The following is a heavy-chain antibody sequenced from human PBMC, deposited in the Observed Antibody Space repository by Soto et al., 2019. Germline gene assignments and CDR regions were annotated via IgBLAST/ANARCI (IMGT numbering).Heavy chain of an antibody. Sequence: PGGSLRLSCAASGFTFSTYWMHWVRQAPGKGLVWVAHITGDGSSTTYADSVKGRFTISRDNAKNTLYLQMNSLRAEDTAFYYCASLTRNWGQGTLVTVSS. CDR3: ASLTRN. J-gene: IGHJ4*02. CDR2: ITGDGSST. V-gene: IGHV3-74*03. CDR1: GFTFSTYW.